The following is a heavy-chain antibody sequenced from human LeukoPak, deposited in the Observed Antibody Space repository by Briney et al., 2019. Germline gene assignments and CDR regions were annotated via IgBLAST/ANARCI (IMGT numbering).Heavy chain of an antibody. D-gene: IGHD5-24*01. J-gene: IGHJ4*02. CDR2: ISSIGSTI. Sequence: PGRSLRLSCAASGFTFSSYEINWVRQAPRKRLEWVSYISSIGSTIYYAGSVKGRFTISRDNAKNTLYLHMNSLRAQDPAVYNFARDRDGPDYWGQGTLVSVSS. CDR3: ARDRDGPDY. CDR1: GFTFSSYE. V-gene: IGHV3-48*03.